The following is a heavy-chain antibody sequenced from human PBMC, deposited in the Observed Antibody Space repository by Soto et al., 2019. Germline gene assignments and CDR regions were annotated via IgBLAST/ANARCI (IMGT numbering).Heavy chain of an antibody. J-gene: IGHJ6*02. CDR2: IYYSGST. D-gene: IGHD7-27*01. V-gene: IGHV4-59*01. CDR3: ARVKGNWGSSYYYYYGMDV. Sequence: SATLSLTCTVSGGSISSYYWSWIRQPPGKGLEWIGYIYYSGSTNYNPSLKSRVTISVDTSKNQFSLKLSSVTAADTAVYYCARVKGNWGSSYYYYYGMDVWGQGTTVTVS. CDR1: GGSISSYY.